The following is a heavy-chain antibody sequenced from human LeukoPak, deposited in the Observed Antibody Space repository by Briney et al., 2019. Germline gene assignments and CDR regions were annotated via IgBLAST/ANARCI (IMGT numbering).Heavy chain of an antibody. J-gene: IGHJ6*02. CDR2: ISSNGGTT. CDR1: GFTFSTYA. V-gene: IGHV3-64D*09. Sequence: GGSLRLSCSASGFTFSTYAMHWVRQAPGKGLEYVSAISSNGGTTYYADSVKGRFTISRDNSKNTLYLQMSSLRTEDTAIFYCSGGSGLDVWGQGTTVTVSS. D-gene: IGHD2-15*01. CDR3: SGGSGLDV.